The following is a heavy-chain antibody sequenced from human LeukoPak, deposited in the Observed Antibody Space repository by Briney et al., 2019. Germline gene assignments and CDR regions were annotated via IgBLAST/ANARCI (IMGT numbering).Heavy chain of an antibody. V-gene: IGHV6-1*01. D-gene: IGHD3-10*01. CDR1: GDSVSSNSAA. J-gene: IGHJ3*02. Sequence: SQTLSLTCAISGDSVSSNSAAWNWIRQSPSRGLEWLGRTYYRSKWYNDYAVSVKSRITINPDTSKSQFSLQLNSVTPEDTAVYYCARAGLYYYGSGSYYPAPHAFDIWGQGTMVTVSS. CDR2: TYYRSKWYN. CDR3: ARAGLYYYGSGSYYPAPHAFDI.